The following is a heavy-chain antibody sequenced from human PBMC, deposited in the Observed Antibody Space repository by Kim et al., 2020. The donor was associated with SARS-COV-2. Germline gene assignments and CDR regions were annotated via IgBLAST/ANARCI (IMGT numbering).Heavy chain of an antibody. CDR3: ARISTGIQAYYGMDV. Sequence: GESLKISCKGSGYSFTSYWISWVRQMPGKGLEWMGRIDPSDSYTNYSPSFQGHVTISADKSISTAYLQWSSLKASDTAMYYCARISTGIQAYYGMDVWGQGTTVTVSS. CDR2: IDPSDSYT. CDR1: GYSFTSYW. V-gene: IGHV5-10-1*01. D-gene: IGHD1-1*01. J-gene: IGHJ6*02.